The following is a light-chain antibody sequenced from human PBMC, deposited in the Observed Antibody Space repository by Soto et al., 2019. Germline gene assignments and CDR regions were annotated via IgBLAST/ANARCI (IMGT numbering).Light chain of an antibody. CDR2: AVS. V-gene: IGLV2-14*01. J-gene: IGLJ1*01. Sequence: QSAVTQPASVSGSPGQSITMSCSGTSSDVGSYDHVAWYQQFPGKTPKLMIYAVSNRPSGVSNRFSGSKSANTASLTISRLQPADEADYYCISYTGSSTSSVFGTAPTLTVL. CDR3: ISYTGSSTSSV. CDR1: SSDVGSYDH.